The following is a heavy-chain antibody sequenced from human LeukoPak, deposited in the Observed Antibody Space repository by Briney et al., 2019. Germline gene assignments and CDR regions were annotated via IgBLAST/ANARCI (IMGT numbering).Heavy chain of an antibody. CDR2: ISYDGSNK. J-gene: IGHJ4*02. CDR3: AKAHYSGWYAGIDY. Sequence: GGSLRLSCAASGFTFSSYGMHWVRQAPGKGLEWVAVISYDGSNKYYADSVKGRFTISRDNSKNTLYLQMNSLRAEDTAVYYCAKAHYSGWYAGIDYWGQGTLVTVSS. CDR1: GFTFSSYG. V-gene: IGHV3-30*18. D-gene: IGHD6-19*01.